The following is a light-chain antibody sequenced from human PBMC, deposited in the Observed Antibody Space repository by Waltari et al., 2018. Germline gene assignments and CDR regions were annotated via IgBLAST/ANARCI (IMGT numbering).Light chain of an antibody. J-gene: IGLJ2*01. V-gene: IGLV3-10*01. CDR2: EGS. CDR1: ALPKRF. CDR3: YSTDSSGDYGV. Sequence: SYELTQPPSVSVSPGQTARITCSGDALPKRFGYWYQQKSGQAPVLVIYEGSKRPSGIPGRVAGSSLGTMATLTNSGAQVEDEADYYCYSTDSSGDYGVFGGGTKLTVL.